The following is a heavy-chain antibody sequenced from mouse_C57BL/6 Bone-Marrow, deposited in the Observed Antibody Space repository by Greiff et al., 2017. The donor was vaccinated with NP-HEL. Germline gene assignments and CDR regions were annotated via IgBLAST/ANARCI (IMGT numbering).Heavy chain of an antibody. Sequence: QVQLQQPGAELVKPGASVKMSCKASGYTFTSYWITWVKQRPGPGLEWIGDIYPGSGSTNYNEKFKSKATLTVDTSSSTAYMQLSSLTSEDSAVYYCARSAILLRFPAWFAYWGQGTLVTVSA. J-gene: IGHJ3*01. D-gene: IGHD1-1*01. CDR3: ARSAILLRFPAWFAY. CDR2: IYPGSGST. CDR1: GYTFTSYW. V-gene: IGHV1-55*01.